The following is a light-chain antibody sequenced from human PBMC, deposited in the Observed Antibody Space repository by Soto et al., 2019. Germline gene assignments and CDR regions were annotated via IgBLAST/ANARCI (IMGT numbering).Light chain of an antibody. CDR2: KAS. CDR1: QSIKNW. J-gene: IGKJ1*01. V-gene: IGKV1-5*03. Sequence: DIQMTQSPSTLSASVGDRVTITCRASQSIKNWLAWYQQKPGEDPKLLIYKASTLESGVPSRFSGSGSGTEFTLTISCLQPDDVATYYCQQYNSYSKTFGRGPTVDI. CDR3: QQYNSYSKT.